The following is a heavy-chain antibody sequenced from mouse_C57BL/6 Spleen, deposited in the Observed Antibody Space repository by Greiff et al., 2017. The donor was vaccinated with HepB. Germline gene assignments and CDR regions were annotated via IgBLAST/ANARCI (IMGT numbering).Heavy chain of an antibody. CDR1: GYTFTSYW. V-gene: IGHV1-59*01. Sequence: QVQLQQPGAELVRPGTSVKLSCKASGYTFTSYWMHWVKQRPGQGLEWIGVIDPSDSYTNYNQKFKGKATLTVDTSSSTAYMQLSSLTSEDSAVYYCARDDGYLFAYWGQGTLVTVSA. D-gene: IGHD2-3*01. CDR3: ARDDGYLFAY. J-gene: IGHJ3*01. CDR2: IDPSDSYT.